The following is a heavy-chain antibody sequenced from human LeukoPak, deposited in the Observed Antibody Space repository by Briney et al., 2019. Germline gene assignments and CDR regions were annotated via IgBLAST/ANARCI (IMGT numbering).Heavy chain of an antibody. CDR3: ARGHYDILTGNYKWTPDY. Sequence: GGSLRLSCVASRFTFSSYKMNWVRQAPGRGLVWVSSINSGGSDIYYADSVKGRYTVSRDNAKNSLFLQMNSLRAEDTALYYCARGHYDILTGNYKWTPDYWGQGTLVTVSS. D-gene: IGHD3-9*01. CDR2: INSGGSDI. CDR1: RFTFSSYK. V-gene: IGHV3-21*06. J-gene: IGHJ4*02.